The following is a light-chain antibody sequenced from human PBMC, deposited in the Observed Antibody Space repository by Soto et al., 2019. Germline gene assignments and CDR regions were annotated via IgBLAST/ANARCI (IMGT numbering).Light chain of an antibody. CDR2: KAS. CDR3: QQYNSYSSIT. J-gene: IGKJ5*01. V-gene: IGKV1-5*03. Sequence: DIQMTQSPSTLSASVGDRVTITCRASQRISSWLAWYQHKPGKAPKLLIYKASSLESGVPSRFSGSGSGTEFTLTISSLQPDDFATYYCQQYNSYSSITFGQGTRLEI. CDR1: QRISSW.